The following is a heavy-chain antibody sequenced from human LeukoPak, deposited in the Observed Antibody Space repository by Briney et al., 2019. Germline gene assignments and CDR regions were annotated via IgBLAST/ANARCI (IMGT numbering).Heavy chain of an antibody. CDR2: IYYSGST. CDR3: ASGPLGTAYDYVWGSYRLDY. CDR1: GGSISSSSYY. V-gene: IGHV4-39*01. D-gene: IGHD3-16*02. Sequence: SETLSLTCTVSGGSISSSSYYWGWIRQPPGKGLEWIGSIYYSGSTYYNPSLKSRVTISVDTSKNQFSLKLSSVTAADTAVYYCASGPLGTAYDYVWGSYRLDYWGQGTLVTVSS. J-gene: IGHJ4*02.